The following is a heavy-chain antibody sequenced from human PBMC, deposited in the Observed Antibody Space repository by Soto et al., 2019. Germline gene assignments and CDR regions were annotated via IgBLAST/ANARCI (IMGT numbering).Heavy chain of an antibody. CDR3: ARTTAVAGTPEFDY. D-gene: IGHD6-19*01. V-gene: IGHV3-30-3*01. CDR2: ISYDGSSK. CDR1: GFTFGSFS. Sequence: GGSLRLSCVASGFTFGSFSLHWVRQAPGKGLEWLALISYDGSSKYNADSVKGRFTISRENSNNTLYLQLSSLRPEDTAVYYCARTTAVAGTPEFDYWGQGALVT. J-gene: IGHJ4*02.